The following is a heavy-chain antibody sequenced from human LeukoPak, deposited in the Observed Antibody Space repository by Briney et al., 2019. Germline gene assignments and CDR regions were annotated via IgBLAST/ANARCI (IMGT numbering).Heavy chain of an antibody. J-gene: IGHJ4*02. CDR2: ISGSGGST. CDR3: AKDARFYYDGSGYYWDY. V-gene: IGHV3-23*01. Sequence: GGSLRLSCAASGFTFNIYAMGWVRQAPGKGLEWVSAISGSGGSTYYADSVKGRFTISRDNSKSTLYLQMNSLIAEDTAVYYCAKDARFYYDGSGYYWDYWGQGTLVTVCS. CDR1: GFTFNIYA. D-gene: IGHD3-22*01.